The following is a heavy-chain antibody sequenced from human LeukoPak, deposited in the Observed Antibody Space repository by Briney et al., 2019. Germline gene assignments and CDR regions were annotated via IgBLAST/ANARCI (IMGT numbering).Heavy chain of an antibody. CDR2: IKSDGSST. V-gene: IGHV3-74*01. D-gene: IGHD3-22*01. Sequence: GGSLRLSCAASGFTFSSYWMHWVRQAPGKGLVWVSRIKSDGSSTSYADSVKGRFTISRDNAKNTLYLQMNSLRAEDTAVYYCARWRAYYYDSSGYYPFDYWGQGTLVTVSS. J-gene: IGHJ4*02. CDR1: GFTFSSYW. CDR3: ARWRAYYYDSSGYYPFDY.